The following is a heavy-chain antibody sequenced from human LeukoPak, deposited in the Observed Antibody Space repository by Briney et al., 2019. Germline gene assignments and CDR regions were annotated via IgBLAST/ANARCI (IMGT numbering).Heavy chain of an antibody. CDR1: GFTFSSYA. Sequence: GGSLRLSCAASGFTFSSYAMSGVRQAPGKGLEWVSAISGSGGSTYYADSVKGRFTTSRDNSKNTLYLQMNSLRAEDTAVYYCAKVDDYVWTVQHWGQGTLVTVSS. D-gene: IGHD3-16*01. CDR2: ISGSGGST. V-gene: IGHV3-23*01. CDR3: AKVDDYVWTVQH. J-gene: IGHJ1*01.